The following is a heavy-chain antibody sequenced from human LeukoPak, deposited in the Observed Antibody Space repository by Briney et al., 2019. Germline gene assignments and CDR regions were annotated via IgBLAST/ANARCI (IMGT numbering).Heavy chain of an antibody. Sequence: PSETLSLTCTVSGGSISSYYWSWIRQPAGKELEWIGRIYTTGSTNYSPSLKSRVTISADTSKNQFSLKLSSVTAAGTAVYYCARDNPFKYDYVNWGQGTLVTVSS. CDR2: IYTTGST. CDR1: GGSISSYY. J-gene: IGHJ4*02. D-gene: IGHD3-16*01. CDR3: ARDNPFKYDYVN. V-gene: IGHV4-4*07.